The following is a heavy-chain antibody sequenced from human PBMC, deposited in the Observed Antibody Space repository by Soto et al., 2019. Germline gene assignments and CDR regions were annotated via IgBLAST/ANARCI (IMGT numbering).Heavy chain of an antibody. CDR3: ARHEHNDILTGYYTRPSRYYYYYGMDV. D-gene: IGHD3-9*01. J-gene: IGHJ6*02. V-gene: IGHV5-10-1*01. CDR1: GYSFTSYW. Sequence: PGESLKISCKGSGYSFTSYWISWVRQMPGKGLEWMGRIDPSDSYTNYSPSFQGHVTISADKSISTAYLQWSSLKASDTAMYYCARHEHNDILTGYYTRPSRYYYYYGMDVWGQGTTVTVSS. CDR2: IDPSDSYT.